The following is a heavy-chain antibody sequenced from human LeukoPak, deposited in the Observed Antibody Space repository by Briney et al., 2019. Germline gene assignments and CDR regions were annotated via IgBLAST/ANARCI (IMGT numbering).Heavy chain of an antibody. Sequence: PSETLSLTCAVYGGSFSGYYWSWIRQPAGKGLEWIGRIYTSGSTNYNPSLKSRVTISVDTSKNQFSLKLSSVTAADTAVYYCARVYYYYYYMDVWGKGTSVTVSS. CDR1: GGSFSGYY. J-gene: IGHJ6*03. CDR2: IYTSGST. CDR3: ARVYYYYYYMDV. V-gene: IGHV4-59*10.